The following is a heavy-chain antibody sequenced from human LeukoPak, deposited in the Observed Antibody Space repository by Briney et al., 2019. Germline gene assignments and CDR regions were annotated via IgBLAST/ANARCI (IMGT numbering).Heavy chain of an antibody. D-gene: IGHD3-10*01. CDR3: VRDQGTLIRGAYKRTFDY. J-gene: IGHJ4*02. CDR2: ISGSGGST. Sequence: PGGSLRLSCAASGFTFSSYAMSWVRQAPGKGLEWVSAISGSGGSTYYADSVKGRFAISRDNSKNTLYLQMNSLRADDTAIYYCVRDQGTLIRGAYKRTFDYWGQGTLVTVSS. V-gene: IGHV3-23*01. CDR1: GFTFSSYA.